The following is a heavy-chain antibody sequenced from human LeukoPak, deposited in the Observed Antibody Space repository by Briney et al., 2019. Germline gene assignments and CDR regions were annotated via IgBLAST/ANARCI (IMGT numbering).Heavy chain of an antibody. CDR1: GFTFSSYS. J-gene: IGHJ4*02. D-gene: IGHD3-22*01. Sequence: GGSLRLSCAASGFTFSSYSMNWVRQAPGKGLEWVSYISSSSSTTYYADSVKGRFTISRDNSKNTLYLQMNSLRAEDTAVYYCAKDLSSYYYDSSGDFYYFDYWGQGTLVTVSS. CDR3: AKDLSSYYYDSSGDFYYFDY. V-gene: IGHV3-48*01. CDR2: ISSSSSTT.